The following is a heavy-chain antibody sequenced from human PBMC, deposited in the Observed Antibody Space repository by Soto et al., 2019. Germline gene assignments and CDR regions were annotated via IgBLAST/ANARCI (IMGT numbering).Heavy chain of an antibody. CDR3: ARGRYGDY. V-gene: IGHV1-18*01. D-gene: IGHD1-1*01. CDR1: GYAFTTYG. Sequence: QVHLVQSGAEVKKPGASVKVSCQGSGYAFTTYGITWVRQAPGQGLEWMGWISAHNGNTNYAQKLQGRVTVTRDTSTXXAYMELRXXXYXXXAVXYCARGRYGDYWGQGALVTVSS. J-gene: IGHJ4*02. CDR2: ISAHNGNT.